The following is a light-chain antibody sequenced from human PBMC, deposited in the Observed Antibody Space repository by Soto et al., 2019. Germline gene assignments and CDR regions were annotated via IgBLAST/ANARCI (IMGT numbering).Light chain of an antibody. J-gene: IGKJ5*01. Sequence: DIQTTSTPSSLSASVEDGVIINCRASQGISSFLAWYQQKPGKAPKLLIYAASTLQSGVPSRFSGSGSGTDFTLTISSLQPEDFATYVCQQLNSYPITVGQGTRLEIK. CDR3: QQLNSYPIT. CDR2: AAS. CDR1: QGISSF. V-gene: IGKV1-9*01.